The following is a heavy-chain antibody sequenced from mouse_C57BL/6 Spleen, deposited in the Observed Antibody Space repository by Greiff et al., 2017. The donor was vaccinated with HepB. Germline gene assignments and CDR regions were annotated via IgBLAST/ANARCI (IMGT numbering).Heavy chain of an antibody. V-gene: IGHV1-7*01. D-gene: IGHD1-1*01. J-gene: IGHJ4*01. CDR3: ASYYGSSYNAMDY. CDR2: INPSSGYT. CDR1: GYTFTSYW. Sequence: QVQLQQSGAELAKPGASVKLSCKASGYTFTSYWMHWVKQRPGQGLEWIGYINPSSGYTKYNQKFKDKATLTADKSSSTAYMQLSSLTYEDSAVYYCASYYGSSYNAMDYWGQGTSVTVSS.